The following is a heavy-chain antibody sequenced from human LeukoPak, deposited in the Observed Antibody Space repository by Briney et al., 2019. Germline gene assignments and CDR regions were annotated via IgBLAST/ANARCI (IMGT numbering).Heavy chain of an antibody. D-gene: IGHD6-19*01. V-gene: IGHV1-69*04. CDR1: GGTFSSYA. J-gene: IGHJ3*02. CDR3: ARDRPYIAVAGTFGAFDI. CDR2: IIPIFGIA. Sequence: SVKVSCKASGGTFSSYAISWVRQAPGQGLEWMGRIIPIFGIANYAQKFQGRVTITADKSTSTAYMELSSLRSEDTAVYYCARDRPYIAVAGTFGAFDIWGQGTMVTVSS.